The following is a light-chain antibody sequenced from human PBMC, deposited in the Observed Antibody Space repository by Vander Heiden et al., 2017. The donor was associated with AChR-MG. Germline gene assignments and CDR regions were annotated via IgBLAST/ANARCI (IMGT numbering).Light chain of an antibody. CDR1: RANIGINT. CDR3: AAWDDSLNGREV. V-gene: IGLV1-44*01. J-gene: IGLJ1*01. Sequence: QSVLTPPASASGRPGHTVTRSCSGSRANIGINTGNWYQQVQGTAPKLLSYSNSQRLSGVPDRFAGSKSGTSATLAIRGRQSEDEADDDCAAWDDSLNGREVFGTGTKVTVL. CDR2: SNS.